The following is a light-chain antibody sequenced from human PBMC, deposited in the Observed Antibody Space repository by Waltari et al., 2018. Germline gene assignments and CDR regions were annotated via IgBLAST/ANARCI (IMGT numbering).Light chain of an antibody. CDR3: QQYDTTPIT. J-gene: IGKJ5*01. CDR2: WAA. CDR1: QSVFYSSNNKNY. Sequence: DIVMTQSPDSLAVSLGERATINCKSSQSVFYSSNNKNYLAWYQQKPGQPPKLHIYWAATRESGVPDRFSGSGSGTDFTLTITSLQAEDVAVYYCQQYDTTPITFGQGTRLEIK. V-gene: IGKV4-1*01.